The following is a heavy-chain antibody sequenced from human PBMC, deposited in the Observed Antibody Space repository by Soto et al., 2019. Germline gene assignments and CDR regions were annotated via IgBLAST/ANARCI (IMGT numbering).Heavy chain of an antibody. CDR1: GGSFSDYF. CDR3: VATTMAYYYGMDV. V-gene: IGHV4-34*01. Sequence: QVPLQQWGAGLLKPAETLSLTCAVYGGSFSDYFWSWIRQPPGKGLEWIGEINHSGTTNYNPSLKIRVTISLDTSKNHFSLNLTSVTAADTAVYYSVATTMAYYYGMDVGGQGTMVTVSS. J-gene: IGHJ6*02. D-gene: IGHD5-12*01. CDR2: INHSGTT.